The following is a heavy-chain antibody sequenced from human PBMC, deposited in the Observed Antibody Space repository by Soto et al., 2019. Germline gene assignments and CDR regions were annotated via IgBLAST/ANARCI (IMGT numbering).Heavy chain of an antibody. J-gene: IGHJ6*02. CDR2: IYPGDSDT. D-gene: IGHD3-10*01. V-gene: IGHV5-51*01. CDR3: ARLGGLLGYYYGMDV. Sequence: GESLKISCKGSGYSFTSYWIGWVRQMPGKGLEWMGIIYPGDSDTRYSPSFQGQVTISADKSISTAYLQWSSLKASDTAMYYCARLGGLLGYYYGMDVWGQGTTLTVSS. CDR1: GYSFTSYW.